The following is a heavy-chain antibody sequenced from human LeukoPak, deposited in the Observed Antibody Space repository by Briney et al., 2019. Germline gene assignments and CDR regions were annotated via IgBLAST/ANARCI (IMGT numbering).Heavy chain of an antibody. CDR3: ARNLVAGDSSGWYFGDY. CDR1: GFTLSTYA. Sequence: GGSLRLSCAASGFTLSTYAMHWVRQAPGKGLEWVAVISYDGSNKYYADSVKGRFTISRDNSKNTLYLQMNSLRAEDTAVYYCARNLVAGDSSGWYFGDYWGQGTLVTVSS. J-gene: IGHJ4*02. CDR2: ISYDGSNK. V-gene: IGHV3-30-3*01. D-gene: IGHD6-19*01.